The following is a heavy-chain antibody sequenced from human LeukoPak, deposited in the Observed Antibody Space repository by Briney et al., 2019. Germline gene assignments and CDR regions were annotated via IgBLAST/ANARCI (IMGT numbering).Heavy chain of an antibody. CDR3: ARDRQGWPYYYYYYGMDV. CDR1: GFTFSSYA. Sequence: PGGSLRLSCSASGFTFSSYAMHWVRQAPGKGLEYVSAISSNGGSTYYADSVKGRFTISRDNSKNTLYLQMSSLRAEDTAVYYCARDRQGWPYYYYYYGMDVWGQGTTVTVSS. J-gene: IGHJ6*02. CDR2: ISSNGGST. V-gene: IGHV3-64D*06.